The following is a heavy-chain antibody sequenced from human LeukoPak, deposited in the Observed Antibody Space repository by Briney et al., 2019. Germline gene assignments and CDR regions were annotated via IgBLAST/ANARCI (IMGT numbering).Heavy chain of an antibody. CDR3: AKDQYSSGWYFTYQFDY. CDR2: ITGSGGST. CDR1: GFTFSSYA. D-gene: IGHD6-19*01. V-gene: IGHV3-23*01. J-gene: IGHJ4*02. Sequence: PGGSLRLSCAASGFTFSSYAMSWVRQAPGKGLEWVSGITGSGGSTYYADSVKGRFTISRDNSKNTLYLQMNSLRAEDTAVYYCAKDQYSSGWYFTYQFDYWGQGTLVTLSS.